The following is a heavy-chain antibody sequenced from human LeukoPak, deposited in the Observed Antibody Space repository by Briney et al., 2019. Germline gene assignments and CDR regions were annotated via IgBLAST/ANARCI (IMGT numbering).Heavy chain of an antibody. CDR1: GGSISSYY. V-gene: IGHV4-59*08. CDR3: AGGGRYYFNRLGLDY. CDR2: IYYSGST. J-gene: IGHJ4*02. Sequence: SETLSLTCTVSGGSISSYYWSWIRQPPGKGLGWIGYIYYSGSTNYNPSLKSRVTISVDTSKNQFSLKLSSVTAADTAVYYCAGGGRYYFNRLGLDYWGQGTLVTVSS. D-gene: IGHD1-26*01.